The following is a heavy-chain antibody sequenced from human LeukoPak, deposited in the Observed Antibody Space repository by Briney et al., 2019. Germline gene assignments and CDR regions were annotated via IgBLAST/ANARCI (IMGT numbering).Heavy chain of an antibody. D-gene: IGHD2-8*02. CDR1: GFTFSSYW. CDR2: IKQGGHEK. V-gene: IGHV3-7*01. CDR3: ARRRGGYNDCSGFDH. Sequence: GGSLRLSCAASGFTFSSYWMSWVRQAPGKGLEWVANIKQGGHEKYYVDSVKGRFTISRENAKHSLYPQINSVRAEDRPMYYCARRRGGYNDCSGFDHGGRGTLVSLPS. J-gene: IGHJ4*02.